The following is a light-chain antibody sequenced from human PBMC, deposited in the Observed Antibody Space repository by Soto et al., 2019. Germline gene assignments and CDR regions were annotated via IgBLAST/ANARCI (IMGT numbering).Light chain of an antibody. V-gene: IGLV2-8*01. Sequence: QSALTQPPSASGSPGQSVTISCTGANSDVGSYNFVSWYQQHPGRAPKLLIYEISKRPSVVPDRFSGANSGNTASLTISGGQAADEADYYCSSYAGTHTHYLFGSGTKLTVL. CDR1: NSDVGSYNF. CDR3: SSYAGTHTHYL. J-gene: IGLJ1*01. CDR2: EIS.